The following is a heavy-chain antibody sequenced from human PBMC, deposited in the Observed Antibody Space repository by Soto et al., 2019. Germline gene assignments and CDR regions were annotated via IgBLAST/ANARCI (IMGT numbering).Heavy chain of an antibody. CDR3: ARDLDGLSGYFDY. CDR2: IYYSGST. V-gene: IGHV4-31*03. J-gene: IGHJ4*02. Sequence: SETLSLTCTVSGGSISSGGYYWSWIRQHPGKGLEWIGYIYYSGSTYYNPSLKSRVTISVDTSKNQFSLKLSSVTAADTAVYYCARDLDGLSGYFDYWGQGTLVTVSS. CDR1: GGSISSGGYY.